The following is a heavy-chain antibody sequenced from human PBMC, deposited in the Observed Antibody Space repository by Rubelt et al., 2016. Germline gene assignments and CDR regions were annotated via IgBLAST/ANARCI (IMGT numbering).Heavy chain of an antibody. CDR3: ARDRLHSSSWMGGKDNNWFDP. CDR2: IIPIFGTA. J-gene: IGHJ5*02. Sequence: QVQLVQSGAEVKKPGSSVKVSCKASGGTFSSYAISWVRQAPGQGLEWMGGIIPIFGTANYRQNFQGRVRMTDDQSTSAAYMERSSLGSEDTAVYYCARDRLHSSSWMGGKDNNWFDPWGQGTLVTVSS. CDR1: GGTFSSYA. V-gene: IGHV1-69*19. D-gene: IGHD6-13*01.